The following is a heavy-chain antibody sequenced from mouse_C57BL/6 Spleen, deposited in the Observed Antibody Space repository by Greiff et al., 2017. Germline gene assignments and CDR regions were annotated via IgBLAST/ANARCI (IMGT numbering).Heavy chain of an antibody. D-gene: IGHD1-1*01. CDR3: ARAPYYYGSSNWYFDV. CDR2: ISYDGSN. Sequence: DVQLQESGPGLVKPSQSLSLTCSVTGYSITSGYYWNWIRQFPGNKLEWMGYISYDGSNNYNPSLKNRISITRDTSKNQFFLKLNSVTTEDTATYYCARAPYYYGSSNWYFDVWGTGTTVTVSS. V-gene: IGHV3-6*01. J-gene: IGHJ1*03. CDR1: GYSITSGYY.